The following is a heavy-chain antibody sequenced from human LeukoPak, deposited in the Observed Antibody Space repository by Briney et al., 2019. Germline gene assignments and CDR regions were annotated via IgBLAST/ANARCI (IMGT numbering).Heavy chain of an antibody. CDR3: ARDQTMGGSHYFDY. CDR2: IYYSGST. D-gene: IGHD4/OR15-4a*01. CDR1: GGSISSSSYY. J-gene: IGHJ4*02. V-gene: IGHV4-39*07. Sequence: SETLSLTCTVSGGSISSSSYYWGWIRQPPGKGLEWIGSIYYSGSTYYNPSLKSRVTISVDTSKNQFSLKLSSVTAADTAVYYCARDQTMGGSHYFDYWGQGTLVTVSS.